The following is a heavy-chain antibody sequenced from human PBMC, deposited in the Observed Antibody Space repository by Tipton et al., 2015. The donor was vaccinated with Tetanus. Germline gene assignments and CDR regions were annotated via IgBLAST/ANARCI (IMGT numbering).Heavy chain of an antibody. V-gene: IGHV4-59*01. CDR2: IYYSGST. D-gene: IGHD1-26*01. CDR3: ARVGSTGSYRTYYFDY. Sequence: GLVKPSETLSLTCTVSGGSISSYYWSWIRQPPGKGLEWIGYIYYSGSTNYNPSLKSRVTISVDTSKNQFSLKLSSVTAADTAVYYCARVGSTGSYRTYYFDYWGQGALVTVSS. CDR1: GGSISSYY. J-gene: IGHJ4*02.